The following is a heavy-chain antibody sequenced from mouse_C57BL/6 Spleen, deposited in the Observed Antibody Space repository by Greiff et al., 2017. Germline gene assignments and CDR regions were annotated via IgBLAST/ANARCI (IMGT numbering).Heavy chain of an antibody. CDR3: ARANWEGTSFAY. V-gene: IGHV1-26*01. Sequence: VQLKQSGPELVKPGASVKISCKASGYTFTDYYMNWVKQSHGKSLEWIGDINPNNGGTSYNQKFKGKATLTVDKSSSTAYMELRSLTSEDSAVYYCARANWEGTSFAYWGQGTLVTVSA. CDR2: INPNNGGT. CDR1: GYTFTDYY. D-gene: IGHD4-1*01. J-gene: IGHJ3*01.